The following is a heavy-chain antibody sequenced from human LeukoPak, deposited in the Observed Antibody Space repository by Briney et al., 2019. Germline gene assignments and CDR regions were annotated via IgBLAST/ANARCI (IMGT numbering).Heavy chain of an antibody. V-gene: IGHV4-39*01. J-gene: IGHJ4*02. D-gene: IGHD2-2*01. CDR1: GGSISSSSYY. Sequence: SETLSLTCTVSGGSISSSSYYWGWIRQPPGKGLEWIGSIYYSGSTYYNPSLKSQVTISVGTSKNQFSLKLSSVTAADTAAYYCARYCSSTSCVIFDYWGQGTLVTVSS. CDR3: ARYCSSTSCVIFDY. CDR2: IYYSGST.